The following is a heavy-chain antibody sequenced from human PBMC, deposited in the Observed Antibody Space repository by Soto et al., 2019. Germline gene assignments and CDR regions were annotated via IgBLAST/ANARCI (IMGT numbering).Heavy chain of an antibody. CDR3: AKLGFSIWSPHYYFDY. D-gene: IGHD3-10*01. CDR1: GFTFNNYA. J-gene: IGHJ4*02. V-gene: IGHV3-23*01. Sequence: EVQLLESGGGLVQPGGSLRLSCAASGFTFNNYAMGWVRQAPGKGLEWVSAITVSGDDTYYIDSGKCPFTISRDNSKSTLYMQKNSLRAEDTAIYYCAKLGFSIWSPHYYFDYWGQGTLVTVSS. CDR2: ITVSGDDT.